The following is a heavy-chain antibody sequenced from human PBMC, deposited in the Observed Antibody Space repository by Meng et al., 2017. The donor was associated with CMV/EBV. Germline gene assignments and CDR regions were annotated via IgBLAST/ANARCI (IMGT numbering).Heavy chain of an antibody. Sequence: GESLKISCAASGFTFSSYWMHWVRQAPGKGLVWVSRINSDGSSTSYADSVKGRFTISRDNAKNTLYLQMNSLRAEDTAVYYCARDAVQAARRHWFDPWGQGTLVTVSS. CDR2: INSDGSST. CDR3: ARDAVQAARRHWFDP. D-gene: IGHD6-25*01. J-gene: IGHJ5*02. CDR1: GFTFSSYW. V-gene: IGHV3-74*01.